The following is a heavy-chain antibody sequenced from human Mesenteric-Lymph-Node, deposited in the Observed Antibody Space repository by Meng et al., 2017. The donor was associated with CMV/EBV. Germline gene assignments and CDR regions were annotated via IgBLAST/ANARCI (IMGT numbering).Heavy chain of an antibody. J-gene: IGHJ4*02. D-gene: IGHD1-1*01. CDR1: GYIFTTST. V-gene: IGHV1-3*01. CDR3: ARGGATGTMDY. Sequence: SCHPSGYIFTTSTLPWVRPAPGQSLEFLGWINPANGYTKYSQKFQGRVTISRDTSATTAYLELSSLTSEDTAVYYCARGGATGTMDYWGQGTLVTVSS. CDR2: INPANGYT.